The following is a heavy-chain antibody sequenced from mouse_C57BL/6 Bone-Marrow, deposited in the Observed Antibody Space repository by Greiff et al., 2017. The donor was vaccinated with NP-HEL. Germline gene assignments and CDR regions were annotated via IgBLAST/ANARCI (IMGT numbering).Heavy chain of an antibody. CDR2: IYPGSGST. D-gene: IGHD2-1*01. V-gene: IGHV1-55*01. CDR1: GYTFTSYW. CDR3: ARSYYGNYEGFAY. J-gene: IGHJ3*01. Sequence: VQLQQPGAELVKPGASVKMSCKASGYTFTSYWITWVKQRPGQGLEWIGDIYPGSGSTNYNEKFKSKATLTVDTSSSTAYMQLSSLTSEDSAVYYCARSYYGNYEGFAYWGQGTLVTVSA.